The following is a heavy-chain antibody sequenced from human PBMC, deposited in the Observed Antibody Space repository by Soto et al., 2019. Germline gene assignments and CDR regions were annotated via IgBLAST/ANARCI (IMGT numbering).Heavy chain of an antibody. V-gene: IGHV3-23*01. CDR3: ARTTVTTFKFVLWYFQH. D-gene: IGHD4-17*01. Sequence: GGSLRLSCAASGFTFSSYAMSWVRQAPGKGLEWVSAISGSGGSTYYADSVKGRFTISRDNSKNTLYLQMNSLRAEDTAVYYCARTTVTTFKFVLWYFQHWGQGTLVTVSS. J-gene: IGHJ1*01. CDR1: GFTFSSYA. CDR2: ISGSGGST.